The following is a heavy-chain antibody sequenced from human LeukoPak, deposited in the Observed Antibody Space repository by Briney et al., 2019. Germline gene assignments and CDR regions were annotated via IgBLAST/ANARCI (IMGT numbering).Heavy chain of an antibody. CDR1: GYTFTSYY. CDR3: AREPHPPSAFDI. CDR2: ISAYNGNT. Sequence: GASVKVSCKASGYTFTSYYMHWVRQAPGQGLEWMGWISAYNGNTNYAQKLQGRVTMTRDTSTSTVYMELSSLRSEDTAVYYCAREPHPPSAFDIWGQGTMVTVSS. J-gene: IGHJ3*02. V-gene: IGHV1-18*04.